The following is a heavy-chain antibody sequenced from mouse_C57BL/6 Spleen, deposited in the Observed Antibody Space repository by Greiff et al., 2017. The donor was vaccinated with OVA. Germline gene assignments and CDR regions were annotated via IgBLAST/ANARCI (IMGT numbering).Heavy chain of an antibody. J-gene: IGHJ2*01. V-gene: IGHV1-82*01. D-gene: IGHD1-1*01. CDR3: ARGDYYGTY. CDR1: GYAFSSSW. CDR2: IYPGDGDT. Sequence: VKLMESGPELVKPGASVKISCKASGYAFSSSWMNWVKQRPGKGLEWIGRIYPGDGDTNYNGKFKGKATLTADKSSSTAYMQLSSLTSEDSAVYFCARGDYYGTYWGKGTTLTVSS.